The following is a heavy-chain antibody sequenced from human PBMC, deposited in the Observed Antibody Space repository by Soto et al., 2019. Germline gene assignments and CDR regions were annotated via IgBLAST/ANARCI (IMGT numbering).Heavy chain of an antibody. D-gene: IGHD6-19*01. CDR2: IDTSGST. CDR1: GGSISNYY. V-gene: IGHV4-4*07. CDR3: ARDHINGWKFDY. J-gene: IGHJ4*02. Sequence: SETLSLTCTVSGGSISNYYCNWIRQPAGKGLEWIGRIDTSGSTNYNPSLKSRVTMSVDTSKQEFSLKLSSVTAADTALYYCARDHINGWKFDYWGRGTLVTVSS.